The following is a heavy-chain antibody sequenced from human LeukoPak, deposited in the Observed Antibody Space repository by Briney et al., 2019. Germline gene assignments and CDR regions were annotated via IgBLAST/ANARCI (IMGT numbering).Heavy chain of an antibody. CDR2: IIPIFGTA. V-gene: IGHV1-69*06. Sequence: ASVEVSCKASGGTFSSYAISWVRQAPGQGLEWMGGIIPIFGTANYAQKFQGRVTITADKSTSTAYMELSSLRSEDTAVYYCARGTITMVRGVMDYYGMDVWGKGTTVTVSS. CDR3: ARGTITMVRGVMDYYGMDV. D-gene: IGHD3-10*01. CDR1: GGTFSSYA. J-gene: IGHJ6*04.